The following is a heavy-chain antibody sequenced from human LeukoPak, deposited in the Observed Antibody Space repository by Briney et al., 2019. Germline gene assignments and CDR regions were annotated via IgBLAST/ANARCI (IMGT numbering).Heavy chain of an antibody. V-gene: IGHV4-4*07. CDR3: ARDRGVTGVGRRLDY. J-gene: IGHJ4*02. CDR2: VSASGNT. Sequence: SETLSLTCIVSGGSINYYYWSWIRQAAGEGLERIGRVSASGNTNYNPSLKSRVTVSVDNSKNQFSLRLASATAADTAVYYCARDRGVTGVGRRLDYWGQGMLVTASS. CDR1: GGSINYYY. D-gene: IGHD3-10*01.